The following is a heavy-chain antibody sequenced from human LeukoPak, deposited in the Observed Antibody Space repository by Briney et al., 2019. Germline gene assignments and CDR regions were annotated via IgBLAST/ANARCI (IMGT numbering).Heavy chain of an antibody. Sequence: SETLSLTCTVSGGSINNFYWTWIRQPPGKGLEWIGYIYYSGSTNYNPSLKSRVTISVDTSKNQFSLKLSSVTAADTAVYYCARDVGYYYDSSGYYDYWGQGTLVTVSS. V-gene: IGHV4-59*01. CDR3: ARDVGYYYDSSGYYDY. D-gene: IGHD3-22*01. CDR2: IYYSGST. J-gene: IGHJ4*02. CDR1: GGSINNFY.